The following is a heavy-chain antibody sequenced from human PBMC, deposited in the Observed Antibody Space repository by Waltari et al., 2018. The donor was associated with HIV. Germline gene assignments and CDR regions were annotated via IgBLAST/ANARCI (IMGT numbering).Heavy chain of an antibody. J-gene: IGHJ6*03. Sequence: QESGPGLEKPSGTLSLTCAVSSGSISSSYWWIWVRQPPGKGLEWIGEIHHSGSTNYNPSLKSRVIISVDKSKNQFSLKVNSVTAADTAVYSCARGTTVTTLYDYYMDVWGKGTTVIVSS. CDR3: ARGTTVTTLYDYYMDV. V-gene: IGHV4-4*02. CDR2: IHHSGST. CDR1: SGSISSSYW. D-gene: IGHD4-17*01.